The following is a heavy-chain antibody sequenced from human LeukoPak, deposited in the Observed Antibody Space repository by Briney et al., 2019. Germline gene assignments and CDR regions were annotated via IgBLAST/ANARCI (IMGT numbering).Heavy chain of an antibody. CDR2: INTKTGNP. V-gene: IGHV7-4-1*02. J-gene: IGHJ4*02. Sequence: ASVKVSCKASGYTITNNYMHWIRQAPGQGLEWMGWINTKTGNPTYAQGFTGRLLFSLDTSVNTAYLQISTLNIDDTAMYFCARTIGAGGKDYFDSWGQGTLVIVSS. CDR3: ARTIGAGGKDYFDS. CDR1: GYTITNNY. D-gene: IGHD6-13*01.